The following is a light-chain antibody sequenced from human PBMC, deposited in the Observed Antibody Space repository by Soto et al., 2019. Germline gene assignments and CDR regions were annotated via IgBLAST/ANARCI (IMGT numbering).Light chain of an antibody. CDR2: CAS. Sequence: EIVMTQSPATLSLSPGERATLSCRASQSVSSNLAWYHQQPGQAPRLLIYCASTRATGIPARFSSSRSGTKFTLPISSLQSEDFAVYYCQQYNNWPPWTFGQGTKVEIK. V-gene: IGKV3-15*01. CDR1: QSVSSN. CDR3: QQYNNWPPWT. J-gene: IGKJ1*01.